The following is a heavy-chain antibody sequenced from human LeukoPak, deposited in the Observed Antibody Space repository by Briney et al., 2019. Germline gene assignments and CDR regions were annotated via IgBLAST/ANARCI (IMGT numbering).Heavy chain of an antibody. CDR1: GGSISSYY. D-gene: IGHD3-10*01. Sequence: SETLSLTCTVSGGSISSYYWSWIRQPPGKGLEWIGYIYYRGSTNYNPSLKSRVTISVDTSKNQFSLKLSSVTAADTTVYYCARARGVVGTTNYYYYYYMDVWGKGTTVTVSS. V-gene: IGHV4-59*01. CDR3: ARARGVVGTTNYYYYYYMDV. CDR2: IYYRGST. J-gene: IGHJ6*03.